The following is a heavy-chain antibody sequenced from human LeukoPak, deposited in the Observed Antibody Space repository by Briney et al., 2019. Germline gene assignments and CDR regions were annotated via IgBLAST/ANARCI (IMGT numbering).Heavy chain of an antibody. CDR3: ARKVKSYYYYYMDV. V-gene: IGHV3-43D*03. Sequence: GGSLRLSCAASGFTFDDYAMHWVRQAPGKGLEWVSLISCDGGSTYYADSVKSRFTISRDNSKNSLYLQMNSLRAEDTALYYCARKVKSYYYYYMDVWGKGTTVTVSS. D-gene: IGHD2-21*01. CDR2: ISCDGGST. CDR1: GFTFDDYA. J-gene: IGHJ6*03.